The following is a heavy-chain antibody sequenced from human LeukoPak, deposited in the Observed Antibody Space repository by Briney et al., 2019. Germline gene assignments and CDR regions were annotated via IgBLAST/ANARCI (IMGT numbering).Heavy chain of an antibody. CDR1: GFTFSSYW. J-gene: IGHJ6*03. CDR3: ARVVVVPAAIIYYYYMDV. V-gene: IGHV3-7*01. CDR2: IKQDGSEK. D-gene: IGHD2-2*02. Sequence: GGSLRLSCAASGFTFSSYWMSWVRQAPGKGLEWVANIKQDGSEKYYVDSVKGRFTISRDNAKNSLYLQMNSLRAEDTAVYYCARVVVVPAAIIYYYYMDVWGTGTTVTVSS.